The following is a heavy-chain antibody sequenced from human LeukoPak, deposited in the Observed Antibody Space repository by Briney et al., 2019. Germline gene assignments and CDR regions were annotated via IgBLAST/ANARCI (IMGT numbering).Heavy chain of an antibody. CDR3: ASCVTADAFDI. CDR1: GGSISSSSYY. D-gene: IGHD2-21*02. V-gene: IGHV4-39*07. Sequence: PSETLSLTCTVSGGSISSSSYYWGWIRQPPGKGLEWIGSTYYSGSTYYNPSLKSRVTISADTSKNQFSLKLSSVTAADTAVYYCASCVTADAFDIWGQGTMVTVSS. CDR2: TYYSGST. J-gene: IGHJ3*02.